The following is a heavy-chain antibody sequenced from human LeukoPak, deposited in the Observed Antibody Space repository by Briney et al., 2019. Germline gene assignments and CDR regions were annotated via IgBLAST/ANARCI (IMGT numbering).Heavy chain of an antibody. J-gene: IGHJ4*02. CDR2: ISYDGSYK. V-gene: IGHV3-30*01. CDR3: ARDSTYYYASGSSGPHYFDS. CDR1: GFTFSSYA. Sequence: GGSLRLSCAASGFTFSSYAMHWVRQAPGKELEWLAVISYDGSYKYYVDSVKGRFTISRDNSKNTLYLQMNSLRVEDTAVYYCARDSTYYYASGSSGPHYFDSWGQGTLVTVSS. D-gene: IGHD3-10*01.